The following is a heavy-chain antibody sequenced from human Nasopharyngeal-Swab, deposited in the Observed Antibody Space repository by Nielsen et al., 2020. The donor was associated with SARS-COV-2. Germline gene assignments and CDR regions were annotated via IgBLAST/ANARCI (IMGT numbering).Heavy chain of an antibody. V-gene: IGHV3-30*18. Sequence: GASLKISCAASGFTFSSYGMHWVRQAPGTGPERHLVISYDGSNKSYADSVKGRFTISRDNSKNTLYLQMNSLRAEDTAVYYCAKEAGYYDILTGYYLSLGYGMDVWGQGTTVTVSS. D-gene: IGHD3-9*01. J-gene: IGHJ6*02. CDR1: GFTFSSYG. CDR3: AKEAGYYDILTGYYLSLGYGMDV. CDR2: ISYDGSNK.